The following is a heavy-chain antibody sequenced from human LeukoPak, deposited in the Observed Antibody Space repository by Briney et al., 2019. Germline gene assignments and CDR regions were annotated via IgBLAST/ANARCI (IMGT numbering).Heavy chain of an antibody. CDR2: IIPIFGTA. CDR1: GYTFTSYG. D-gene: IGHD3-10*02. V-gene: IGHV1-69*13. CDR3: ARVFGDHDAFDI. Sequence: GASVKVSCKASGYTFTSYGISWVRQAPGQGLEWMGGIIPIFGTANYAQKFQGRVTITADESTSTAYMELSSLRSEDTAVYYCARVFGDHDAFDIWGQGTMVTVSS. J-gene: IGHJ3*02.